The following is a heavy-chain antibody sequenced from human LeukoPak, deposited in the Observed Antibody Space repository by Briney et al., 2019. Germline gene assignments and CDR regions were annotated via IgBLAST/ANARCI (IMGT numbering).Heavy chain of an antibody. D-gene: IGHD6-13*01. CDR3: AKDHGYSTRFDP. CDR1: GFTFSSYA. CDR2: ISGSGGST. Sequence: GGSRRLSCAASGFTFSSYAMSWVRQAPGKGLEWASAISGSGGSTYYADSVKGRFTISRDNSKNTLYLQMNSLRAEDTAVYYCAKDHGYSTRFDPWGQGTLVTVSS. V-gene: IGHV3-23*01. J-gene: IGHJ5*02.